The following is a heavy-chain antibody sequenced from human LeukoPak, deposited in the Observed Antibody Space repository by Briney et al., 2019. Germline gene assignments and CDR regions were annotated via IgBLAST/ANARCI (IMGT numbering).Heavy chain of an antibody. J-gene: IGHJ4*02. Sequence: GGSLRLSCAASRFTFNTYWMHWVRQAPGKGLVWVSRIDSDGYSTAYADSVKGRFTISRDNAKNTLYLQMNSLRAEDTAVYYCAKSVLGGNSVYFDYWGQGTLVTVSS. V-gene: IGHV3-74*01. CDR1: RFTFNTYW. CDR2: IDSDGYST. D-gene: IGHD4-23*01. CDR3: AKSVLGGNSVYFDY.